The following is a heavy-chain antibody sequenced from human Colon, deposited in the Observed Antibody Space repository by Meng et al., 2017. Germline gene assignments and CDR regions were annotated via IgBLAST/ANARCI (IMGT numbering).Heavy chain of an antibody. CDR1: AFPFTTYE. CDR3: AKGRITDTPYDAFDI. D-gene: IGHD5-18*01. J-gene: IGHJ3*02. CDR2: ISGNGSTT. Sequence: GESLKISCAASAFPFTTYEFIWVRQAPGKGLEWVSAISGNGSTTYSTDSVKGRFTITRDNSNNTLCLQMSSLRAENTAVYYCAKGRITDTPYDAFDIWGQGTMVTVSS. V-gene: IGHV3-23*01.